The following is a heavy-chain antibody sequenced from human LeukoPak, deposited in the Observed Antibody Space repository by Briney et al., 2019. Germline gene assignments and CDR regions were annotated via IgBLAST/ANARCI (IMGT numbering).Heavy chain of an antibody. CDR3: AGPIFGVVRDY. D-gene: IGHD3-3*01. Sequence: ETLSLTCTVSGDSINSLDLWSWVRQAPGQGLEWVATIKQDESEKYYVDSVKGRFTISRDNAKNSLFLQMSSLRAEDTAVYYCAGPIFGVVRDYWGQGTLVTVSS. CDR2: IKQDESEK. J-gene: IGHJ4*02. V-gene: IGHV3-7*03. CDR1: GDSINSLDL.